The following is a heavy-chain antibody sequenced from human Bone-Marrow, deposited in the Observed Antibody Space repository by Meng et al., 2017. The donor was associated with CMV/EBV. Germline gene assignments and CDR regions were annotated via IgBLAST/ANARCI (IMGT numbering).Heavy chain of an antibody. Sequence: SEPLSLTCAVYGGSFSGYYWSWIRQPPGKGLEWIGEINHSGSTNYNPSLKSRVTISVDTSKNQFSLKLSSVTAADTAVYYCARGPRYYCSSTSCYTLDNWFDPWGQGTLVTVSS. V-gene: IGHV4-34*01. J-gene: IGHJ5*02. CDR3: ARGPRYYCSSTSCYTLDNWFDP. CDR1: GGSFSGYY. D-gene: IGHD2-2*02. CDR2: INHSGST.